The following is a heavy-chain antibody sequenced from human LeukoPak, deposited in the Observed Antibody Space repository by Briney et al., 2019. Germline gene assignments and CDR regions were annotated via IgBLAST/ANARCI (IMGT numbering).Heavy chain of an antibody. CDR1: AFTFSSYA. J-gene: IGHJ6*02. D-gene: IGHD2/OR15-2a*01. CDR3: AKYVSARGPPYALDV. V-gene: IGHV3-23*01. Sequence: GGSLTLSCAASAFTFSSYAMQWVGQAPRRGLEGVLGISASGGRTSYGHPVKGRFTISSDNSEHTLYLQMNSLRAEDTAVYYCAKYVSARGPPYALDVWGQGTTVTVSS. CDR2: ISASGGRT.